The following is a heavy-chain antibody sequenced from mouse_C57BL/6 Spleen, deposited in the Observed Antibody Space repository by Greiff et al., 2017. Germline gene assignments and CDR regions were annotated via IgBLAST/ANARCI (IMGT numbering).Heavy chain of an antibody. Sequence: VQLQQSGAELVRPGASVKLSCTASGFNIKDYYMHWVKQRPEQGLEWIGRIDPEDGDTEYAPKFQGKATMTADTSSNTAYLQLSSLTSEDTAVYYCTSSTVVDYFDYWGQGTTLTVSS. D-gene: IGHD1-1*01. CDR2: IDPEDGDT. CDR3: TSSTVVDYFDY. CDR1: GFNIKDYY. V-gene: IGHV14-1*01. J-gene: IGHJ2*01.